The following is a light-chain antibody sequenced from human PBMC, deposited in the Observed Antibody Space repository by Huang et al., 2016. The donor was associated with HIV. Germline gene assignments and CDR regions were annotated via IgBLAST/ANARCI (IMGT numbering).Light chain of an antibody. CDR1: QSVGSS. CDR3: QQRGTWPPLT. V-gene: IGKV3-11*01. J-gene: IGKJ4*01. CDR2: YAS. Sequence: EIVLTQSPATLSLSPGYRVTLSCRDSQSVGSSLAWYQQKPGQPPRLLIYYASNSAAGIPARFSGSGSGTDFTLTISSLEPEDFAVYYCQQRGTWPPLTFGGGTKVEIK.